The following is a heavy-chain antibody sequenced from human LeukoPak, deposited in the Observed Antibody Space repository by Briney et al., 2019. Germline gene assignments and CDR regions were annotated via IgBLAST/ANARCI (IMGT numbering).Heavy chain of an antibody. D-gene: IGHD6-13*01. V-gene: IGHV3-53*01. J-gene: IGHJ3*02. CDR1: GFTVSSNY. CDR2: IYSGGST. Sequence: GGSLRLSCAASGFTVSSNYMSWVRQAPGKGLEWVSVIYSGGSTYYADSVKGRLTISRDNSKNTLYLQMNSLRAEDTAVYYCARSIAAAPMFDAFDIWGQGTMVTVSS. CDR3: ARSIAAAPMFDAFDI.